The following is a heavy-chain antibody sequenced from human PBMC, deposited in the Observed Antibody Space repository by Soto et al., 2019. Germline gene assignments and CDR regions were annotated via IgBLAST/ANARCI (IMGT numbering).Heavy chain of an antibody. D-gene: IGHD6-13*01. CDR3: TYSTNRYYCYGMDV. CDR2: ISGSGGST. J-gene: IGHJ6*02. V-gene: IGHV3-23*01. CDR1: GFTFSSYA. Sequence: PGGSLRLSCAASGFTFSSYAMSWVRQAPGKGLEWVSAISGSGGSTYYADSVKGRFTISRDNSKNTLYLQMNSLRAEDTAVYYCTYSTNRYYCYGMDVWGQGTTVTVSS.